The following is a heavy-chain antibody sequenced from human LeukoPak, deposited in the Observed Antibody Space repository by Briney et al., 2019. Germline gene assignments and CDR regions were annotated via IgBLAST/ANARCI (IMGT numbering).Heavy chain of an antibody. CDR3: ARRDDSRGDWFDP. Sequence: SQTLSLTCAVSGGSISSGGYSWSWIRQPPGKGLEWIGYIYHSGRTYYNPSLKSRVTISVDRSKNQFSLKLSSVTAADTAVYYCARRDDSRGDWFDPWGQGTLVTVSS. CDR1: GGSISSGGYS. V-gene: IGHV4-30-2*01. CDR2: IYHSGRT. J-gene: IGHJ5*02. D-gene: IGHD3-22*01.